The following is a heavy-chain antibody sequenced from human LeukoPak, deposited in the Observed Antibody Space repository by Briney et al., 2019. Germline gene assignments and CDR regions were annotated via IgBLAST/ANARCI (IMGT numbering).Heavy chain of an antibody. J-gene: IGHJ4*02. D-gene: IGHD5-12*01. CDR1: GVSFSSYA. V-gene: IGHV3-23*01. CDR3: AAPRSGYSGYEPFDY. CDR2: IGGSGSGT. Sequence: GGSLRLSCAASGVSFSSYAMTWGPEAPGKGLEWGSAIGGSGSGTYFADSVKGRFTISRDNSKNTLYLQMNSLRAEDTAVYYCAAPRSGYSGYEPFDYWGQGTLVTVSS.